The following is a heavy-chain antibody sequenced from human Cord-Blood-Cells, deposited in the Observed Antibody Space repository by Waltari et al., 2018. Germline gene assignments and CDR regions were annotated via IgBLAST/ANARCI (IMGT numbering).Heavy chain of an antibody. J-gene: IGHJ4*02. D-gene: IGHD3-3*01. CDR1: GFTFSSYW. CDR3: ARDVLFYDFWSGHYFDY. V-gene: IGHV3-7*01. Sequence: EVQLVESGGGLVQPGGSLRLSCAASGFTFSSYWMSWVRQASGKGLEWVANIKQDGSEKYYVDSVKGRFTISRDNAKNSLYLQMNSLRAEDTAVYYCARDVLFYDFWSGHYFDYWGQGTLVTVSS. CDR2: IKQDGSEK.